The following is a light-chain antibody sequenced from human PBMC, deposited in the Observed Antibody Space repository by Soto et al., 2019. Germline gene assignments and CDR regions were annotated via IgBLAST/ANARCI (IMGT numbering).Light chain of an antibody. V-gene: IGKV2-28*01. Sequence: MTQSPSSVSASIGDTVTITCRASEDINVYLNWYVQKPGQSPQLLIYFGSNRAPGVPDRFSGSGSGTDFTLKINRVEAEDVGTYYCMQALQSLTFGQGTRLE. J-gene: IGKJ5*01. CDR1: EDINVY. CDR3: MQALQSLT. CDR2: FGS.